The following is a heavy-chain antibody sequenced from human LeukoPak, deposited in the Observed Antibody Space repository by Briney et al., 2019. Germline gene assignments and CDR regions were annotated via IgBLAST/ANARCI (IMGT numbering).Heavy chain of an antibody. V-gene: IGHV1-69*04. J-gene: IGHJ3*02. CDR2: IIPILGIA. CDR1: GGTFSSYA. Sequence: SVKVSCKASGGTFSSYAISWVRQAPGQGLEWMGRIIPILGIANYAQKFQGRVTITADKSTSTAYMELSSLRSEDTAVYHCAREQQDDAFDIWGQGTMVTVSS. CDR3: AREQQDDAFDI. D-gene: IGHD6-13*01.